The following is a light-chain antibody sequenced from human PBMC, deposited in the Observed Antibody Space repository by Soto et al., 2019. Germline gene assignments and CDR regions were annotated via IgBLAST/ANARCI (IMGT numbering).Light chain of an antibody. CDR1: QSVSSY. J-gene: IGKJ2*01. CDR3: QHYTNSPPLYT. Sequence: EIVLTQSPATLSLSPGERATLSCRASQSVSSYLAWYQQKPGQAPRLLIYDASNRATGIPARFSGSGSGTDFTLTISSLEPEDFAVYFCQHYTNSPPLYTFGQGTKLEIK. V-gene: IGKV3-11*01. CDR2: DAS.